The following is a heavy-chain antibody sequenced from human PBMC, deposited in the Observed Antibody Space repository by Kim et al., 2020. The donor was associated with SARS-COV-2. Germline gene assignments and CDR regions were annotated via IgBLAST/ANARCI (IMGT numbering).Heavy chain of an antibody. Sequence: GGSLRLSCAASGFTFSSYAMSWVRQAPGKGLEWVSAISGSGGSTYYAASVEGRFTISRDNSKTTLYLQMNSLRAEDTAVYYCAKDRDGIAAAGRRVSYFDYWGQGTLVTVSS. CDR2: ISGSGGST. D-gene: IGHD6-13*01. J-gene: IGHJ4*02. V-gene: IGHV3-23*01. CDR3: AKDRDGIAAAGRRVSYFDY. CDR1: GFTFSSYA.